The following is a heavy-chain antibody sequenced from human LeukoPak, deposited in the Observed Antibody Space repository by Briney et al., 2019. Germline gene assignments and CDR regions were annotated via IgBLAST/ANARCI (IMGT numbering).Heavy chain of an antibody. Sequence: GGSLRLSCAASGFTFSNAWMSWVRQAPGKGLEWVSSMSSGSSYIYYADSVKGRFTISRDNAKNSLYLQMNSLRAEDTAVYYCARDRGLFDYWGQGTLVTVSS. CDR1: GFTFSNAW. CDR3: ARDRGLFDY. CDR2: MSSGSSYI. V-gene: IGHV3-21*01. J-gene: IGHJ4*02. D-gene: IGHD3-10*01.